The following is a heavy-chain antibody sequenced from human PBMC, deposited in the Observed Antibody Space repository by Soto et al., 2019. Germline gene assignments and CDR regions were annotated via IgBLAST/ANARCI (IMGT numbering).Heavy chain of an antibody. CDR1: GFTFSSYG. CDR2: ISYDGSNK. D-gene: IGHD3-10*01. Sequence: QAGGSLRLSCAASGFTFSSYGMHWVRQAPGKGLEWVAVISYDGSNKYYADSVKGRFTISRDNSKNTLYLQMNSLRAEDTAVYYCAKDMRFGEFGDYYYGMDVWGQGTTVTVSS. J-gene: IGHJ6*02. V-gene: IGHV3-30*18. CDR3: AKDMRFGEFGDYYYGMDV.